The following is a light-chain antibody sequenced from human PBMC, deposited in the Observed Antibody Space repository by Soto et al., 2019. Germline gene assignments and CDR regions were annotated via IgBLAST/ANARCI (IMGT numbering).Light chain of an antibody. J-gene: IGKJ5*01. CDR2: GAS. CDR3: QQRANRQVS. V-gene: IGKV3D-20*02. CDR1: QSVSSSY. Sequence: EIVLTQSPGTLSLSPGERDTLSCRASQSVSSSYLAWYQQKPGQAPRLLIYGASSRATGIPARFSGSGSGTDFTLTINSLEPEDFAIYYCQQRANRQVSFGQGTRLEIK.